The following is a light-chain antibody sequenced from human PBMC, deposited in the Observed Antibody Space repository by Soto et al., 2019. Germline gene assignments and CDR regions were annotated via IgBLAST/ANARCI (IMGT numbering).Light chain of an antibody. CDR1: QSVSTS. CDR3: HQYNNWWT. Sequence: EIVMTQSPATLSVSPGETATLSCRASQSVSTSLAWYQQKPGQAPRLLISGASTRATGVPARFSGSGSATEFTLTISSLHSEDFAVYYCHQYNNWWTFGQGTKVYIK. J-gene: IGKJ1*01. CDR2: GAS. V-gene: IGKV3-15*01.